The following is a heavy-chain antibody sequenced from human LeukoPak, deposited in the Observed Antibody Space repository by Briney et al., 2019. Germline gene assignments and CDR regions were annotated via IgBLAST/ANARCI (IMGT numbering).Heavy chain of an antibody. J-gene: IGHJ6*02. D-gene: IGHD3-10*01. CDR2: IYYSGST. CDR1: GGSISSYY. Sequence: SETLSLTCTVSGGSISSYYWSWIRQPPGKGLEWIGYIYYSGSTNYNPSLKSRVTISVDTSKNQFSLKLSSVTAADTAVYYCARDSARYYGSGSYRPYYYYGMDVWGQGTTSPSP. V-gene: IGHV4-59*01. CDR3: ARDSARYYGSGSYRPYYYYGMDV.